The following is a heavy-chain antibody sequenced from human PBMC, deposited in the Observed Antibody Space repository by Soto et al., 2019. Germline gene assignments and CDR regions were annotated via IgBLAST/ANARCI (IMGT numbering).Heavy chain of an antibody. V-gene: IGHV3-30*18. D-gene: IGHD3-22*01. Sequence: QVQLVESGGGVVQPGRSLRLSCAASGFTFSSYGMHWVRQAPGKGLEWVALISFDGTKKDYADSVKGRFTISRDNFKNTLFLQMNSLRADDTAVYYCAKDLFYYDRSASDYWGQGTLVTVSS. CDR3: AKDLFYYDRSASDY. CDR1: GFTFSSYG. J-gene: IGHJ4*02. CDR2: ISFDGTKK.